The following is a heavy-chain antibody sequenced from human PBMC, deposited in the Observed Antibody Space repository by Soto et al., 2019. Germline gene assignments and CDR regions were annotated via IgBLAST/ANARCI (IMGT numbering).Heavy chain of an antibody. D-gene: IGHD3-10*01. Sequence: ASVKFSCKASGYIFTGYYMHWVRQAPGQGLEWMGWINPNGGDTNYTQKFQGWVTMTRXTXXSXXXMXLXXLRSEDTAVYYCATPSMVRGTEGDFDYWGQGTLVTVSS. CDR1: GYIFTGYY. CDR2: INPNGGDT. J-gene: IGHJ4*02. CDR3: ATPSMVRGTEGDFDY. V-gene: IGHV1-2*04.